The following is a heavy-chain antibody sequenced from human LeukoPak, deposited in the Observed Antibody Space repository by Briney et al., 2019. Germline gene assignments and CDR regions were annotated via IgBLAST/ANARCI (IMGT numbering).Heavy chain of an antibody. CDR2: IIPIFGTA. J-gene: IGHJ4*02. CDR3: ATATGSYPDGGDFDY. V-gene: IGHV1-69*13. CDR1: GGTFSSYA. Sequence: GASVKVSCKASGGTFSSYAISWVRQAPGQGLEWMGGIIPIFGTANYAQKFQGRVTITADESTSTAYMEPSSLRSEDTAVYYCATATGSYPDGGDFDYWGQGTLVTVSS. D-gene: IGHD1-26*01.